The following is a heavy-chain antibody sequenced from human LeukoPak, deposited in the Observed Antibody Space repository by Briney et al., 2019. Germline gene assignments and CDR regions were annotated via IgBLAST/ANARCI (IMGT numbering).Heavy chain of an antibody. V-gene: IGHV1-2*06. CDR1: GYSFTAYN. CDR2: INPNSGDT. J-gene: IGHJ4*02. Sequence: ASVKVSFKASGYSFTAYNTQWVRQAPGPSLDWMGLINPNSGDTKYAQKCQGRVTMTTDTSISTAYMELSRLKSADTAVFYCGRTWIEVWSPDSDYWGQGTLVTVSS. D-gene: IGHD5-18*01. CDR3: GRTWIEVWSPDSDY.